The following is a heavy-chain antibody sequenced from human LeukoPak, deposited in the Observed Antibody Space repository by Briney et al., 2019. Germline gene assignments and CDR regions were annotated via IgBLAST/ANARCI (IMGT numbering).Heavy chain of an antibody. V-gene: IGHV3-74*01. Sequence: PGGSLRLSCAASGFTFSSYWMHWVRQAPGKGLVWVSRINTDGSSTGYADSVKGRFTISRDNAKNTLYLQMNSLRAEDTAVYYCARSEQYSSGWYERGAFDIWGQGTMVTVSS. CDR1: GFTFSSYW. CDR2: INTDGSST. J-gene: IGHJ3*02. CDR3: ARSEQYSSGWYERGAFDI. D-gene: IGHD6-19*01.